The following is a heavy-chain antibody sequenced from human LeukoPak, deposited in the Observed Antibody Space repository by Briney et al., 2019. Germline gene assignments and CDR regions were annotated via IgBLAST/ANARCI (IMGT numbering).Heavy chain of an antibody. V-gene: IGHV1-2*02. D-gene: IGHD6-6*01. CDR3: AGARIAARRLAWFDP. CDR1: GYTFTGYY. CDR2: INPNSGGT. Sequence: ASVKVSCKASGYTFTGYYMHWVRQAPGQGLEWMGWINPNSGGTNYAQKFQGRVTMTRDTSISTAYMELSRLRSDDTAVYYCAGARIAARRLAWFDPWGQGTLVTVSS. J-gene: IGHJ5*02.